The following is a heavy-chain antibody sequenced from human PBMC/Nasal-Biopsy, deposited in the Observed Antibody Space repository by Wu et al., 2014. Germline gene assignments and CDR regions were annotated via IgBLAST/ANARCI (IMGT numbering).Heavy chain of an antibody. D-gene: IGHD3-16*01. V-gene: IGHV4-59*01. J-gene: IGHJ3*01. CDR3: ATALPRTVWGSSPEAFDA. Sequence: TLSLTCTFSGASRSSYYLNWIRQSPGSRGLEWIGYVYYSGTTNYNPSLGSRVTMSFNRYRNQFSLDLSSVTAADTAMYYCATALPRTVWGSSPEAFDAWGQGTMVTVTS. CDR2: VYYSGTT. CDR1: GASRSSYY.